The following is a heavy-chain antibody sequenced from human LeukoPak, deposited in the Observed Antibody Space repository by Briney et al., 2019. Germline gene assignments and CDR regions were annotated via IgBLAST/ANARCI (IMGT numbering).Heavy chain of an antibody. J-gene: IGHJ4*02. CDR3: ARDVAGDDFWSGYYS. V-gene: IGHV3-23*01. CDR1: GFTFSSYG. CDR2: ISGSGGST. D-gene: IGHD3-3*01. Sequence: PGGSLRLSCAASGFTFSSYGMSWVRQAPGKGLEWVSAISGSGGSTYYADSVKGRFTISRDNSKNSLYLQMNSLRAEDTAVYYCARDVAGDDFWSGYYSWGQGTLVTVSS.